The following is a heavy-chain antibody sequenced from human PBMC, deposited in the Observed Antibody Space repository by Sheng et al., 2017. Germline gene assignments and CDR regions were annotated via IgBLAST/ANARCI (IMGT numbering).Heavy chain of an antibody. CDR1: GYSISSGYY. V-gene: IGHV4-38-2*01. Sequence: QVQLQESGPGLVKPSETLSLTCAVSGYSISSGYYWGWIRQPPGKGLEWIGSIYHSGSTYYNPSLKSRVTISVDTSKNQFSLKLSSVTAADTAVYYCARGYYDSSGYYYFDYWGQGTLVTVSS. CDR3: ARGYYDSSGYYYFDY. CDR2: IYHSGST. J-gene: IGHJ4*02. D-gene: IGHD3-22*01.